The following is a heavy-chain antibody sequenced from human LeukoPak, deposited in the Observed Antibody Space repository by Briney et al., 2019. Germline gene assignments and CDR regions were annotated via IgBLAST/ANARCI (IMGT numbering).Heavy chain of an antibody. J-gene: IGHJ4*02. CDR2: ISGSGGST. Sequence: GGSLRLSCAASGFTFSSYAMSWVRQAPGKGLEWVSAISGSGGSTYYADSVKGRFTISRDNSKNTLYLQMNSLRAEDTAVYYCAKSHLAYCGGDCYALNYWGQGTLVTVSS. CDR1: GFTFSSYA. D-gene: IGHD2-21*02. CDR3: AKSHLAYCGGDCYALNY. V-gene: IGHV3-23*01.